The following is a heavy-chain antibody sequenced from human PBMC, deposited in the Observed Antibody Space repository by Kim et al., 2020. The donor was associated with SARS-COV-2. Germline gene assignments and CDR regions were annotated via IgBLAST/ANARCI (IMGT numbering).Heavy chain of an antibody. Sequence: YYAYSVKDRFTISRDNSKNSLYLQMNSLRAEDTAVYYCARDFGGSGTDYWGQGTLVTVSS. CDR3: ARDFGGSGTDY. V-gene: IGHV3-33*01. D-gene: IGHD3-10*01. J-gene: IGHJ4*02.